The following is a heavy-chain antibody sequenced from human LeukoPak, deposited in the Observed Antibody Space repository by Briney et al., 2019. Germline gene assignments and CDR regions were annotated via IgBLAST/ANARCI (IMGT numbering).Heavy chain of an antibody. Sequence: ASVKVSCKASGYTFTSYYMHWVRQAPGQGLEWMGRIIPILGIANYAQKFQGRVTITADKSTSTAYMELSSLRSEDTAVYYCARGPDSPDYWGQGTLVTVSS. CDR3: ARGPDSPDY. CDR2: IIPILGIA. J-gene: IGHJ4*02. CDR1: GYTFTSYY. V-gene: IGHV1-69*04. D-gene: IGHD3-22*01.